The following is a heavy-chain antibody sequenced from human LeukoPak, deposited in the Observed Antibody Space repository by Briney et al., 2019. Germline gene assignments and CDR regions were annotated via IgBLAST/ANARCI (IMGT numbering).Heavy chain of an antibody. J-gene: IGHJ4*02. CDR1: GFTLSTDV. V-gene: IGHV3-30*03. CDR2: ISYDESNK. Sequence: PRRSLRLSCEASGFTLSTDVMHSVRQAPGQGLECVAVISYDESNKNYADPVNGRFTISRDNSKNSLYLQMNSLRAEDTAVYYCAGGDGDFDYWGQGTRVTVSS. D-gene: IGHD2-21*01. CDR3: AGGDGDFDY.